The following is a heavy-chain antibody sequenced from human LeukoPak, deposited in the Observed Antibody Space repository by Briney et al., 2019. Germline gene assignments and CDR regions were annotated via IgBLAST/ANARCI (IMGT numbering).Heavy chain of an antibody. J-gene: IGHJ6*02. D-gene: IGHD5-18*01. CDR3: VKGGHSTYGLDV. Sequence: GGSLRLSCVASGFIFNTYGMHWVRQAPGKGLEWATVIWYDGSDKHYVDSVKGRFTISRDNSKNTVYLQMNSLRVEDTAVYYCVKGGHSTYGLDVLGQGTTVTVSS. CDR2: IWYDGSDK. V-gene: IGHV3-33*06. CDR1: GFIFNTYG.